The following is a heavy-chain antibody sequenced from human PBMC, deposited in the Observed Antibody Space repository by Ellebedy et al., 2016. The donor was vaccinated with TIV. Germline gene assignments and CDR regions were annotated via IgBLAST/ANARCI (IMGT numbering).Heavy chain of an antibody. CDR1: GFTFSDYA. J-gene: IGHJ6*03. CDR3: AKVGNYYGSGYYYYYYMDV. CDR2: IDGGGTNT. V-gene: IGHV3-23*05. Sequence: GESLKISCAASGFTFSDYAMNWVRQAPGKGLEWVSSIDGGGTNTFYVDSVRGRFVVSRDNSKNTLYLQMNSLRAEDTALYYCAKVGNYYGSGYYYYYYMDVWGKGSTVTVSS. D-gene: IGHD3-10*01.